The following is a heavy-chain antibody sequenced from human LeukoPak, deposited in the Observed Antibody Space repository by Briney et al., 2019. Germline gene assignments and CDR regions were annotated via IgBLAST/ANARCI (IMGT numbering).Heavy chain of an antibody. V-gene: IGHV1-2*02. J-gene: IGHJ4*02. CDR3: ARRAGGTNYYFDY. D-gene: IGHD1-26*01. CDR2: INPNSGGT. CDR1: GYTFTAYY. Sequence: ASVKVSCKASGYTFTAYYMHWVRQAPGQGLEWMGWINPNSGGTNYAQKFQGRVTMIRDTSISTAYMELSRLRSDDTAAYYCARRAGGTNYYFDYWGQGTLVTVSS.